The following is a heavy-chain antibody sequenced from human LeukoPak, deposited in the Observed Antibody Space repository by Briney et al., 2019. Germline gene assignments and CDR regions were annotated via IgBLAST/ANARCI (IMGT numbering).Heavy chain of an antibody. CDR3: ARDLATALMDV. J-gene: IGHJ6*04. CDR2: IYYSGST. V-gene: IGHV4-30-4*08. CDR1: GGSISSGDYY. D-gene: IGHD5-12*01. Sequence: SETLSLTCTVSGGSISSGDYYWTWIRQPQGKGLEWIGYIYYSGSTYYNPSLKSRVTISVDTSKNQFSLKLSSVTAADTAVYYCARDLATALMDVWGKGTTVTVSS.